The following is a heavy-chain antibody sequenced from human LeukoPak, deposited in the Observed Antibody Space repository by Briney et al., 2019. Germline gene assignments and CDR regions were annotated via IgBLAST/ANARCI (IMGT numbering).Heavy chain of an antibody. V-gene: IGHV3-7*03. D-gene: IGHD3-10*02. CDR2: IKQDRSEK. CDR1: GFTFSNYW. J-gene: IGHJ4*02. CDR3: ARTVRGVYDY. Sequence: PGGSLRLSCAASGFTFSNYWMSWVRQAPGKGLEWVANIKQDRSEKYYVDSVKGRFTISRDNSKNTLYLQMNSLRAEDTAVYYCARTVRGVYDYWGQGTLVTVSS.